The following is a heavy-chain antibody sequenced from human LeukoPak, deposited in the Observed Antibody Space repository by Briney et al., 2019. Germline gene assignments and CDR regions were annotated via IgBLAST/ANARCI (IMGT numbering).Heavy chain of an antibody. J-gene: IGHJ4*02. CDR3: AANTVYYDFWSGSDY. CDR2: IYYSGST. D-gene: IGHD3-3*01. CDR1: GGSISSGDYY. V-gene: IGHV4-30-4*08. Sequence: SETLSLTCTVSGGSISSGDYYWSWIRQPPGKGLEWIGYIYYSGSTYYNPSLKSRVTIPVDTSKNQFSLKLSSVTAADTAVYYCAANTVYYDFWSGSDYWGQGTLVTVSS.